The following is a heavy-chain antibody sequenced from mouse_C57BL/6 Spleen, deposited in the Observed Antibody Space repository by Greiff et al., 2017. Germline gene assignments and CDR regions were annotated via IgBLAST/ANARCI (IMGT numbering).Heavy chain of an antibody. J-gene: IGHJ4*01. CDR2: ISGCSSTI. Sequence: EVKLVESGGGLVKPGGSLKLSCAASGFTFSDYGMHWVRQAPEKGLEWVAYISGCSSTIYYADTVKGRFTISRDNAKTTMFLQMTSLRSEDTATDYYARPSNYSYALDYWGQGTSVTVSS. V-gene: IGHV5-17*01. CDR1: GFTFSDYG. CDR3: ARPSNYSYALDY. D-gene: IGHD2-5*01.